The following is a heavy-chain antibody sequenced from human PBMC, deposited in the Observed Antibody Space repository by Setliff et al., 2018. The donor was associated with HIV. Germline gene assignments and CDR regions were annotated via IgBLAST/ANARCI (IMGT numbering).Heavy chain of an antibody. CDR1: GGSASNSRYY. D-gene: IGHD3-22*01. V-gene: IGHV4-39*01. CDR2: IHYNEKT. Sequence: SETLSLTCTVSGGSASNSRYYWAWIRQPPGKGLECIGSIHYNEKTYYNPSLKSRVTISIDTSKNQFSLNLTSVTAADTAVYYCASRVYYYDSNNFLREEGFDPWGQGTLVTVS. J-gene: IGHJ5*02. CDR3: ASRVYYYDSNNFLREEGFDP.